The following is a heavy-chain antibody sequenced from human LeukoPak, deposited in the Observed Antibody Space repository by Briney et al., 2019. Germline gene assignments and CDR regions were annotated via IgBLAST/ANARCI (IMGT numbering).Heavy chain of an antibody. CDR2: ISWDVGST. Sequence: GGSLRLAWAASGFTFDDYAMHWVRQAPGKGLEWVSLISWDVGSTYYADSVKGRFTNSRDNSKNSLYLQMNSLRAEDTALYYCAKSPSTTLDSSGYYDYWGQGTLVTVSS. CDR1: GFTFDDYA. CDR3: AKSPSTTLDSSGYYDY. V-gene: IGHV3-43D*04. J-gene: IGHJ4*02. D-gene: IGHD3-22*01.